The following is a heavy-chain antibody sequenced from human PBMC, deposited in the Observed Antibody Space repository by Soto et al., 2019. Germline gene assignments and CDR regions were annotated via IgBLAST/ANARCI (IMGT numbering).Heavy chain of an antibody. D-gene: IGHD1-7*01. CDR3: STDSYFPLKLTLSDY. V-gene: IGHV3-15*07. CDR2: IKSKTDGGTS. CDR1: GYTVTTAG. J-gene: IGHJ4*01. Sequence: PWGSLKLACASCGYTVTTAGITWVRQTTGQGLEWVGRIKSKTDGGTSDFAAPVRGRFAISRDDSKSMVYLQMNSLKTEDTAVYYCSTDSYFPLKLTLSDYRVLRTPVPVSP.